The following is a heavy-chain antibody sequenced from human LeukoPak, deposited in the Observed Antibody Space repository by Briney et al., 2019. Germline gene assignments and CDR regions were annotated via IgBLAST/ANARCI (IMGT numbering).Heavy chain of an antibody. V-gene: IGHV3-30*18. CDR1: GFTFRNYV. CDR2: ISYDGRNK. Sequence: GGSLRLSCAASGFTFRNYVIHWVRQAPGKGLEWVAVISYDGRNKHYPDSVKGRFTISRDISTDTLWLQMDSLRTEDTAVYYCAKGPLRGTAAAIDYWGQGTLVTVSS. CDR3: AKGPLRGTAAAIDY. D-gene: IGHD2-2*01. J-gene: IGHJ4*02.